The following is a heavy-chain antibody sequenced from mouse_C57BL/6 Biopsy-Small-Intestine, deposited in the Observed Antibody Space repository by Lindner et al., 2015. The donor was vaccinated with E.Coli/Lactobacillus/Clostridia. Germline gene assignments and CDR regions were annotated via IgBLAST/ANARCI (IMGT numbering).Heavy chain of an antibody. CDR3: ARWDSSGAIDY. Sequence: VQLQESGPELVKPGASVKISCKASGYSFTGYYMNWVKQSPEKSLEWIGEINPSIGYITYNQKFKAKATLTVDKSSSTAYMQLKSLTSEDSAVYYCARWDSSGAIDYWGQGTTLTVSS. J-gene: IGHJ2*01. V-gene: IGHV1-42*01. CDR1: GYSFTGYY. D-gene: IGHD3-2*02. CDR2: INPSIGYI.